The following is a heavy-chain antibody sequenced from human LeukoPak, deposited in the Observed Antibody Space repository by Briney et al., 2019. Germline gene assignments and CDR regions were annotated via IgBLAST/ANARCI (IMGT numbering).Heavy chain of an antibody. J-gene: IGHJ4*02. CDR2: ISSSSSYI. Sequence: PGGSLRLSCAASGFTFSSYSMNWVRQAPGKGLEWVSSISSSSSYIYYADSVKGRFTISRDNAKNSLYLQMNSLRAEDTAVYYCARGDSYGLNVDYWGQGTLVTVSS. CDR3: ARGDSYGLNVDY. D-gene: IGHD5-18*01. V-gene: IGHV3-21*01. CDR1: GFTFSSYS.